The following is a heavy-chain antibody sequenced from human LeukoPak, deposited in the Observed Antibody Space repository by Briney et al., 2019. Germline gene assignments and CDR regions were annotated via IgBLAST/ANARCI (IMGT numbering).Heavy chain of an antibody. D-gene: IGHD3-22*01. CDR1: GYTFTSYY. V-gene: IGHV1-24*01. Sequence: ASVKVSCKASGYTFTSYYMHWVRQAPGKGLEWMGGFDPEDGETIYAQKFQGRVTMTEDTSTDTAYMELSSLRSEDTAVYYCATVSSYYDSSGYWYYFDYWGQGTLVTVSS. CDR3: ATVSSYYDSSGYWYYFDY. CDR2: FDPEDGET. J-gene: IGHJ4*02.